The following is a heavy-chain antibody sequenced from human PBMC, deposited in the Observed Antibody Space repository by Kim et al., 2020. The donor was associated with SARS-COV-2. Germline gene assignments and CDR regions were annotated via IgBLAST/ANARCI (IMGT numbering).Heavy chain of an antibody. D-gene: IGHD3-22*01. V-gene: IGHV3-30*02. CDR3: AKDSGRITMIVVVITGIDY. Sequence: GRFTISRDNSKTTLYLQMSSLRAEDTAVYYCAKDSGRITMIVVVITGIDYWGQGTLVTVSS. J-gene: IGHJ4*02.